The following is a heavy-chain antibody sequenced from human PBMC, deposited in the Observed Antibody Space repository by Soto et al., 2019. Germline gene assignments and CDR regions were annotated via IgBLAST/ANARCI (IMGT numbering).Heavy chain of an antibody. D-gene: IGHD3-16*01. CDR1: GFSFDNYG. V-gene: IGHV3-23*01. J-gene: IGHJ4*02. Sequence: EVQLLESGGDLVQPGGSLRLSCVASGFSFDNYGMSWVRQAPGKGLEWGSAIKSDGTSTYYAASVEDRFTISRDNSKNTLYLQLNSLRAEDTAVYYCAQLGLMTFSHKHYFNHWGRGTLVTVSS. CDR2: IKSDGTST. CDR3: AQLGLMTFSHKHYFNH.